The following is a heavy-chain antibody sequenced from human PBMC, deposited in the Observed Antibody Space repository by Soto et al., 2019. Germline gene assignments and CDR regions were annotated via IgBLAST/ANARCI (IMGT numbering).Heavy chain of an antibody. CDR1: GFTFSSYA. CDR3: AKSLHLEMATPY. J-gene: IGHJ4*02. CDR2: ISGSGGST. D-gene: IGHD5-12*01. Sequence: EAQLLESGGGLVQPGGSLRLSCAASGFTFSSYAMSWVRQAPGKGLEWVSAISGSGGSTYYADSVKGRFTISRDNSKNTLYLQMNSLRAEDTAVYYCAKSLHLEMATPYWGQGTLVTVSS. V-gene: IGHV3-23*01.